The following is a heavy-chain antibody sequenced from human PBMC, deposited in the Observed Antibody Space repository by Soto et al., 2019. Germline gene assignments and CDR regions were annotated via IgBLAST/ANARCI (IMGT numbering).Heavy chain of an antibody. J-gene: IGHJ4*02. D-gene: IGHD2-8*02. CDR1: GGSISSGDNY. Sequence: SETLSLTCTVSGGSISSGDNYWSWIRQPPGKGLEWIGFNYRSGNTYYNPSLKTRVTISVDTSKNQFSLKLTSVTVAATAVYYCARAQYSTGKSDYWGPG. V-gene: IGHV4-30-4*01. CDR2: NYRSGNT. CDR3: ARAQYSTGKSDY.